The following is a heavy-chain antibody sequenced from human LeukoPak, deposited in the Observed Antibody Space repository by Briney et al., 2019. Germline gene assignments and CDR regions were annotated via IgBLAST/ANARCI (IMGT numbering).Heavy chain of an antibody. CDR3: TRSRYSSSPPGY. J-gene: IGHJ4*02. CDR1: AFTISNYW. V-gene: IGHV3-7*05. Sequence: GGSLTLSCAPAAFTISNYWMSWVRHAPGKGREWVANIKQDGSEKYYVDSVKGRFTISRDNAKGSLYLQMNSLRAEDTAVYYCTRSRYSSSPPGYWGQGTLVTVSS. CDR2: IKQDGSEK. D-gene: IGHD6-13*01.